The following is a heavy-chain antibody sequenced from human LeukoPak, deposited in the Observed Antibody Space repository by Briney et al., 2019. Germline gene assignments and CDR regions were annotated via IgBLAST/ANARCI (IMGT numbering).Heavy chain of an antibody. CDR1: GFTFSRHA. CDR3: ARGAFAYYDYVWGSYRPGYFDY. D-gene: IGHD3-16*02. CDR2: INHSGST. J-gene: IGHJ4*02. Sequence: GSLRLSCAASGFTFSRHAMSWVRQPPGKGLEWIGEINHSGSTNYNPSLKSRVTISVDTSKNQFSLKLSSVTAADTAVYYCARGAFAYYDYVWGSYRPGYFDYWGQGTLVTVSS. V-gene: IGHV4-34*01.